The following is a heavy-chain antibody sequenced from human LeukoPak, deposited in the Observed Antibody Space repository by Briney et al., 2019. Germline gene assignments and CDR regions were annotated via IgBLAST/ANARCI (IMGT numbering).Heavy chain of an antibody. Sequence: ASVKVSCKASGYSFTNYGIGWLRQAPGQGLEWLGWISAYNGHTNYAQKLQGRVTMTTDTSTSTAYMELRGLRSDDTAVYYCARAPYIAVAGREAFDIWGQGTMVTVSS. V-gene: IGHV1-18*01. CDR3: ARAPYIAVAGREAFDI. CDR1: GYSFTNYG. J-gene: IGHJ3*02. CDR2: ISAYNGHT. D-gene: IGHD6-19*01.